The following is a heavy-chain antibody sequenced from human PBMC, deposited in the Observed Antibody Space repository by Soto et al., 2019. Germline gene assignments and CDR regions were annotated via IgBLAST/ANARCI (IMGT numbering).Heavy chain of an antibody. D-gene: IGHD3-22*01. V-gene: IGHV4-4*02. CDR3: ARSRYYDSSGYRALGAFDI. Sequence: PSETLSLTCLVSGQYIKSNFWWAWVRQSPGKDLEWIGEIYHSGSAIYSSSLKSRVTISLDESKNEFSLNLGSVTAADTAVYYCARSRYYDSSGYRALGAFDIWGQGTMVTVSS. J-gene: IGHJ3*02. CDR2: IYHSGSA. CDR1: GQYIKSNFW.